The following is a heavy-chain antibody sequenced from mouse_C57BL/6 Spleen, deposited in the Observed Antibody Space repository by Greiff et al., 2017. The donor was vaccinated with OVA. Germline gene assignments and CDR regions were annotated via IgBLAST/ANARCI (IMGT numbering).Heavy chain of an antibody. V-gene: IGHV1-69*01. D-gene: IGHD1-1*01. CDR1: GYTFTSYW. J-gene: IGHJ3*01. CDR3: AREGYYYGSSYGLAY. Sequence: QVQLQQPGAELVMPGASVKLSCKASGYTFTSYWMHWVKQRPGQGLEWIGEIDPTDSYTNYNQKFKGKSTLTVDKSSSTAYIQLSSLTSEDSAVYYCAREGYYYGSSYGLAYWGQGTLVTVSA. CDR2: IDPTDSYT.